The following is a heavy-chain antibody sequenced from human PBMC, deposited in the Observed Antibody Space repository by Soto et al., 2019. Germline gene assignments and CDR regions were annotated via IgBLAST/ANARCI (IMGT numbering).Heavy chain of an antibody. CDR3: ATAVLPLYYYYMDV. V-gene: IGHV1-8*01. Sequence: ASVKVSCKASGYTFTSYDINWVRQATGQVLEWMGWMNPNSGNTGYAQKFQGRVTMTRNTSISTAYMELSSLRSEDTAVYYCATAVLPLYYYYMDVWGKGTTVTVSS. CDR2: MNPNSGNT. D-gene: IGHD3-10*01. CDR1: GYTFTSYD. J-gene: IGHJ6*03.